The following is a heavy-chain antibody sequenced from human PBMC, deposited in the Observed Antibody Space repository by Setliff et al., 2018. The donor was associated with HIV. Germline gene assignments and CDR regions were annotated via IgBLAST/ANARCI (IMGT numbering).Heavy chain of an antibody. Sequence: ASVKVSCKSSGYTFTAHHIHWVRQAPGQGLEWIGGITPIFGTPKYAQKFQGRVTITADESRSTAYLELSSLRSEDTAVYYCATAGEMATIGYSYYYMGVWG. CDR2: ITPIFGTP. CDR3: ATAGEMATIGYSYYYMGV. V-gene: IGHV1-69*13. CDR1: GYTFTAHH. D-gene: IGHD3-10*01. J-gene: IGHJ6*03.